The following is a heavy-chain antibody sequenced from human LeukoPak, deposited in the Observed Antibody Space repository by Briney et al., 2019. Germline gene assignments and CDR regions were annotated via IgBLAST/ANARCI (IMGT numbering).Heavy chain of an antibody. V-gene: IGHV3-13*01. CDR2: IGTAGDT. J-gene: IGHJ4*02. CDR1: GFTFSSYD. D-gene: IGHD1-20*01. Sequence: RGSLRLSCAASGFTFSSYDMHWVRQATGKGLEWVSAIGTAGDTYYPGSVKGRFTISRDNAKNSLYLQMNSLRAEDTAVYYCARLLVYNSGGEAFDHWGQGTLVTVSS. CDR3: ARLLVYNSGGEAFDH.